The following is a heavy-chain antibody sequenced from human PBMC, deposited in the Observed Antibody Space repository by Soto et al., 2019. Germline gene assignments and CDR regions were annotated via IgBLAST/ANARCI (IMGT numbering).Heavy chain of an antibody. Sequence: QVQVVQSGGGVKKAGALMKGSCKASGYTFTCQGMHWGRPGPGQRPEWMGWIKAGNGNTKYSQKFQGRVTITRDTSASTAYMELSSLRSEDTAVYYCARDFTGSYLGLDYWGQGTLVTVSS. CDR3: ARDFTGSYLGLDY. CDR1: GYTFTCQG. V-gene: IGHV1-3*01. J-gene: IGHJ4*02. D-gene: IGHD1-26*01. CDR2: IKAGNGNT.